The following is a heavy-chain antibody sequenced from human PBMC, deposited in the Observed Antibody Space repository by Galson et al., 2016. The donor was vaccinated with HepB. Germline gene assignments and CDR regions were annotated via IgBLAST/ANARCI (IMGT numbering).Heavy chain of an antibody. J-gene: IGHJ2*01. CDR3: ARAYGDYGTGWYFDL. D-gene: IGHD4-17*01. Sequence: SQRLSCAASGFTFSGYSMNWVRQAPGKGLEWVSSISSSSTYIYYADSLKGRFTISRDNAKNSLYLQMSGLRAEDTAVYYCARAYGDYGTGWYFDLWGRGTLVTVSS. V-gene: IGHV3-21*01. CDR1: GFTFSGYS. CDR2: ISSSSTYI.